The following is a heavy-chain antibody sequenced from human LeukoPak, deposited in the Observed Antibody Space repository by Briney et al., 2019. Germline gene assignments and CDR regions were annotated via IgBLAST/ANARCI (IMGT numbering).Heavy chain of an antibody. CDR1: GYTFTGYY. D-gene: IGHD2-15*01. Sequence: VASVKVSCKASGYTFTGYYMHWVRQAPGQGLEWMGWINPNSGGTNYAQKFQGRVTMTRDTSISTAYMELSRLRSDDTAVYYCAREKVVMGYYYYYLDVWGKGTTVTVSS. CDR3: AREKVVMGYYYYYLDV. J-gene: IGHJ6*03. CDR2: INPNSGGT. V-gene: IGHV1-2*02.